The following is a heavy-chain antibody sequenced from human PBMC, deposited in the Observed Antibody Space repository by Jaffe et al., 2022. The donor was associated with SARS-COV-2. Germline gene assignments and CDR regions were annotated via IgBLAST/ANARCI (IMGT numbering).Heavy chain of an antibody. J-gene: IGHJ5*02. D-gene: IGHD3-9*01. V-gene: IGHV4-39*01. CDR2: IYYSGST. CDR1: GGSISSSSYY. CDR3: ARGRILRYFDWLFPWFDP. Sequence: QLQLQESGPGLVKPSETLSLTCTVSGGSISSSSYYWGWIRQPPGKGLEWIGSIYYSGSTYYNPSLKSRVTISVDTSKNQFSLKLSSVTAADTAVYYCARGRILRYFDWLFPWFDPWGQGTLVTVSS.